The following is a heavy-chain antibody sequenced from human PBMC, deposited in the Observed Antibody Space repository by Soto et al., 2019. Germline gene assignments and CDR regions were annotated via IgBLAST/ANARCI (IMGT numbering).Heavy chain of an antibody. V-gene: IGHV1-69*02. J-gene: IGHJ5*02. CDR1: GGTFSSYT. CDR3: ARGGYCSGGSCYWFDP. CDR2: IIPILGIA. Sequence: QVQLVQSGAEVKKPGSSVKVSCKASGGTFSSYTISWVRQAPGQGLEWMGRIIPILGIANYAQKFQGRVTITADKSPSTAYMELSSLRSEDTAVYYCARGGYCSGGSCYWFDPWGQGTLVTVSS. D-gene: IGHD2-15*01.